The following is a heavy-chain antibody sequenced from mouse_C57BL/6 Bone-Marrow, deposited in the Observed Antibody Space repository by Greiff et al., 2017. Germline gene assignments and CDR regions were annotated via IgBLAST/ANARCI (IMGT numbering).Heavy chain of an antibody. CDR3: SRYCYDNY. CDR2: INPSSDYT. CDR1: GYTFTSYT. V-gene: IGHV1-4*01. J-gene: IGHJ2*01. D-gene: IGHD2-12*01. Sequence: VKLQESGAELARPGASVQMSCKASGYTFTSYTMHWVKQRPGQGLEWIGSINPSSDYTKYNQKFKDKATLTADTYSSTAYMQLSSLTSEDTAVYYCSRYCYDNYWGQGTTLTVSS.